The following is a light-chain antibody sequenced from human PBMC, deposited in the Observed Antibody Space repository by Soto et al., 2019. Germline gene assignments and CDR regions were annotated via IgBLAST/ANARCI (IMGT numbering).Light chain of an antibody. J-gene: IGKJ2*01. CDR3: QRRSNWPMYT. CDR2: DAS. CDR1: QSVSSY. Sequence: EIVLTQSPATLSLSPGERATLSCRASQSVSSYLGWYQQKPGPAPRLLIYDASNRASGIPARFSGSGSATDFTLTISSLEPEDFAVYYCQRRSNWPMYTFGQGTKLEIK. V-gene: IGKV3-11*01.